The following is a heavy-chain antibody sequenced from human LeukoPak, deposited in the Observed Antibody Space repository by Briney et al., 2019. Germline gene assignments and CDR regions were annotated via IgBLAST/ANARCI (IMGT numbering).Heavy chain of an antibody. CDR2: IYPGDSDT. Sequence: GESLKISCNGSGYTFTSYWIAWVRQMPGKGLEWMGMIYPGDSDTRYSPSFQGQVTISADKSISTAYLQWSSLKASDTAMYYCARHHNTGRYLDHLHYWGQGTLLTVSS. J-gene: IGHJ4*02. V-gene: IGHV5-51*01. CDR3: ARHHNTGRYLDHLHY. CDR1: GYTFTSYW. D-gene: IGHD1-26*01.